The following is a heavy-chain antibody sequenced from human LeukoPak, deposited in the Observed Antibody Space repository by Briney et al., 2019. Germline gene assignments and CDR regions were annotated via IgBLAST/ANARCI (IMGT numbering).Heavy chain of an antibody. CDR3: ARSDYYDSSGSI. J-gene: IGHJ3*02. CDR2: IYYSGST. CDR1: GGSISSYY. D-gene: IGHD3-22*01. Sequence: PSETLSLTCTVSGGSISSYYWSWIRQPPGKGLEWIGYIYYSGSTNHNPSLKSRVTISVDTSKNQFSLKLSSVTAADTAVYYCARSDYYDSSGSIWGQGTMVTVSS. V-gene: IGHV4-59*01.